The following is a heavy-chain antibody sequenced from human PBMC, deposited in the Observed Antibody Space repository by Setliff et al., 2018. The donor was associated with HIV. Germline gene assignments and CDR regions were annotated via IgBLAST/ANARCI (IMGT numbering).Heavy chain of an antibody. CDR3: VRGPQFRPH. CDR1: GFRFSTYG. Sequence: GGSLRLSCVASGFRFSTYGMHWVRQAPGKGLEWVTFIWYDGSDKYYLDSVKGRFTISRDNTRSTLYLQMNRLRVEDTAVYYCVRGPQFRPHWGQGTLVTVSS. CDR2: IWYDGSDK. V-gene: IGHV3-33*03. J-gene: IGHJ4*02.